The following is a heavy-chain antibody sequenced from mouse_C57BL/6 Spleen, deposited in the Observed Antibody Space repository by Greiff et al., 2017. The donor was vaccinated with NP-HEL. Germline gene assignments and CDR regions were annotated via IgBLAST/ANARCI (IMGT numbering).Heavy chain of an antibody. CDR3: ARSTYSKRGDAMDY. Sequence: VQLQQPGAELVRPGSSVKLSCKASGYTFTSYWMDWVKQRPGQGLEWIGNIYPSDSETHYNQKFKDKATLTVDKSSSTAYMQLSSLTSEDSAVYYCARSTYSKRGDAMDYWGQGTSVTVSS. J-gene: IGHJ4*01. CDR1: GYTFTSYW. V-gene: IGHV1-61*01. D-gene: IGHD2-5*01. CDR2: IYPSDSET.